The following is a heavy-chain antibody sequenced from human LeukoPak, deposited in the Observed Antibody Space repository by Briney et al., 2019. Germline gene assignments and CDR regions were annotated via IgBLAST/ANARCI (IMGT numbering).Heavy chain of an antibody. CDR1: GFTFSSYS. D-gene: IGHD3-10*01. J-gene: IGHJ4*02. Sequence: KSGGSLRLSCAASGFTFSSYSMNWVRQAPGKGLEWVSSISSSSSYIYYADSVKGRFTISRDNAKNSLYLQMNSLRAEDTAVYYCARSILLWFGESNNPYHFDYWGQGTLVTVSS. V-gene: IGHV3-21*01. CDR3: ARSILLWFGESNNPYHFDY. CDR2: ISSSSSYI.